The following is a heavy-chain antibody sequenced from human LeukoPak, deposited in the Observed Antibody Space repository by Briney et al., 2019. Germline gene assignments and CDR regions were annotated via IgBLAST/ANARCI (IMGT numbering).Heavy chain of an antibody. V-gene: IGHV1-2*02. CDR1: GYTFTGYY. CDR3: ARCSGSPISGSYYRYFDY. D-gene: IGHD1-26*01. Sequence: ASVKVSCKASGYTFTGYYMHWGRQAPGQGLEWMGWINPNIGGTNYAQKFQGRVTMTRDTSISTAYMELSRLRSDDTAVYYCARCSGSPISGSYYRYFDYWGQGTLVTVSS. J-gene: IGHJ4*02. CDR2: INPNIGGT.